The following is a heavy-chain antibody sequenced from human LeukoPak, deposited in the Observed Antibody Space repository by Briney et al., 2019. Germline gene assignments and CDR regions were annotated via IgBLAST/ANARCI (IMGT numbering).Heavy chain of an antibody. CDR3: ARGQLEAYDSSGYPYFDY. CDR1: GGSFSGYY. D-gene: IGHD3-22*01. Sequence: SETLSLTCAVYGGSFSGYYWSWIRQPPGKGLEWIGEINHSGSTNYNPSLKSRVTISVDTSKNQFSLKLSSVTTADTAVYYCARGQLEAYDSSGYPYFDYWGQGTLVTVSS. CDR2: INHSGST. V-gene: IGHV4-34*01. J-gene: IGHJ4*02.